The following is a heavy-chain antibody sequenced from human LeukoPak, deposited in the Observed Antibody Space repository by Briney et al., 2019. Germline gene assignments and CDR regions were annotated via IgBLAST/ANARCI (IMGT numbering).Heavy chain of an antibody. CDR2: MNPNSGNT. CDR3: AREYCSSTSCYTEWFDP. D-gene: IGHD2-2*02. V-gene: IGHV1-8*01. J-gene: IGHJ5*02. CDR1: GYTFTSYD. Sequence: ASVKVSCKASGYTFTSYDIDWVRQATGQGLEWMGWMNPNSGNTGYAQKFQGRVTMTRNTSISTAYMELSSLRSEDTAVYYCAREYCSSTSCYTEWFDPWGQGTLVTVSS.